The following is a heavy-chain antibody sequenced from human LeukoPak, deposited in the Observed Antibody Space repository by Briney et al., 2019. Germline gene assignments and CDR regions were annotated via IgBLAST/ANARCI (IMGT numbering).Heavy chain of an antibody. D-gene: IGHD6-13*01. CDR1: GFTFSSYA. V-gene: IGHV3-7*01. J-gene: IGHJ6*02. CDR2: IKQDGSEK. CDR3: ARDVIAAAVYYYYYGMDV. Sequence: GGSLRLSCAASGFTFSSYAMSWVRQAPGKGLEWVANIKQDGSEKYYVDSVKGRFTISRDNAKNSLYLQMNSLRAEDTAVYYCARDVIAAAVYYYYYGMDVWGQGTTVTVSS.